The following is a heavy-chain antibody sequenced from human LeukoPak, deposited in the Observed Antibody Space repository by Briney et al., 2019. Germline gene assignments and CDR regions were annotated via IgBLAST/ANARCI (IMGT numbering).Heavy chain of an antibody. J-gene: IGHJ4*02. CDR3: ARAMEPYYDSNGCDY. CDR2: IKQDGSEK. D-gene: IGHD3-22*01. Sequence: GGSLRLSCVPSGFTFSSYWMSWVRQAPGKGLEWVANIKQDGSEKYYVGSVKGRFIISRDNAKNSLNLQMNSLRAEDTAVYYCARAMEPYYDSNGCDYWGQGTPVTVSS. V-gene: IGHV3-7*01. CDR1: GFTFSSYW.